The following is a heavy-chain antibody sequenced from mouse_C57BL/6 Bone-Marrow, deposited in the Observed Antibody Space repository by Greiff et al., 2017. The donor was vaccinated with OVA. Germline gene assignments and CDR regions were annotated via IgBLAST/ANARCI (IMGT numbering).Heavy chain of an antibody. CDR3: AHYDYDDWYFDV. CDR2: IYPGSGST. V-gene: IGHV1-55*01. CDR1: GYTFTSYW. Sequence: QVQLQQPGAELVKPGASVKMSCKASGYTFTSYWITWVKQRPGQGLEWIGDIYPGSGSTNYNEKFKSKATLTVDTSSSTAYMQLSSLTSEDSAVYYCAHYDYDDWYFDVWGTGTTVTVSS. J-gene: IGHJ1*03. D-gene: IGHD2-4*01.